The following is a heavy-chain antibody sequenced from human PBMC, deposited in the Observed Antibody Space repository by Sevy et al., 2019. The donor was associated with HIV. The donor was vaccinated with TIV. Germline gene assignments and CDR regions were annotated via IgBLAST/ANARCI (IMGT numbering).Heavy chain of an antibody. CDR3: VRADPDQHFDS. CDR1: GDTFTNNY. CDR2: VDPSAGNT. Sequence: ASVKDSCKASGDTFTNNYIHWVRQAPGQGLEWMGMVDPSAGNTTYPHKFQGRVTMTRDTSTSILYMDLSSLRSEDTAVYYCVRADPDQHFDSWGQGTLVTVSS. V-gene: IGHV1-46*01. J-gene: IGHJ4*02.